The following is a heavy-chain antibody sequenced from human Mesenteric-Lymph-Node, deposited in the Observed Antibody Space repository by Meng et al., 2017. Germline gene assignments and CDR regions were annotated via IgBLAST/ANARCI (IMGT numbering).Heavy chain of an antibody. CDR1: GFTFSSYG. D-gene: IGHD2-15*01. V-gene: IGHV3-33*01. CDR3: AREGLGGYCSGGSCYSVRNAFDI. CDR2: IWYDGSNK. J-gene: IGHJ3*02. Sequence: GESLKISCAASGFTFSSYGMHWVRQAPGKGLEWVAVIWYDGSNKYYADSVKGRFTNSRDNSKNTLYLQMNSLRAEDTAVYYCAREGLGGYCSGGSCYSVRNAFDIWGQGTMVTVSS.